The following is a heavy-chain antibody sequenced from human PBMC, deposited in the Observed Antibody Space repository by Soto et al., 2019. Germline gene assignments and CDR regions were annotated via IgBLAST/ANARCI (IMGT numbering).Heavy chain of an antibody. Sequence: ASVKVSCKASGGTFSSYTISWVRQAPGQGLEWMGRIIPILGIANYAQKFQGRVTITADKSTSTAYMELSSLRAEDTAVYYCVKILQYSYGLPHWGQGTLVTVSS. CDR2: IIPILGIA. CDR3: VKILQYSYGLPH. V-gene: IGHV1-69*02. J-gene: IGHJ4*02. CDR1: GGTFSSYT. D-gene: IGHD5-18*01.